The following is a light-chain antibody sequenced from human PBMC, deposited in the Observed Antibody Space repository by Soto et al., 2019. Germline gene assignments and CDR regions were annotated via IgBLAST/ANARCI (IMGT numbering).Light chain of an antibody. CDR2: DAS. Sequence: DIQMTQSPSSLSASVGDRVTITCRASQTISTYLNWYQQKPGKAPRRLIYDASSLLSGVPSRFSGSGSGTDFTLTIASLQPEDFSTYYCQQSDSTPYTFGQGTKVDI. CDR3: QQSDSTPYT. J-gene: IGKJ2*01. CDR1: QTISTY. V-gene: IGKV1-39*01.